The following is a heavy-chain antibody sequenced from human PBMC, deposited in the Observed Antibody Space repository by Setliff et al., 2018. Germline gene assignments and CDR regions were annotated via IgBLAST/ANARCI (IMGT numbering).Heavy chain of an antibody. V-gene: IGHV1-18*01. CDR3: ARDPKLVGAPERAFDY. CDR1: GLTFTTFS. D-gene: IGHD1-26*01. Sequence: ASVKVSCKASGLTFTTFSISWVRQAPGQGLEWMGWITNYNGKTDYAQKFQDRVTMTRDTSISTAYMELSRLKYDDTAVYYCARDPKLVGAPERAFDYWGQGTQVTVSS. J-gene: IGHJ4*02. CDR2: ITNYNGKT.